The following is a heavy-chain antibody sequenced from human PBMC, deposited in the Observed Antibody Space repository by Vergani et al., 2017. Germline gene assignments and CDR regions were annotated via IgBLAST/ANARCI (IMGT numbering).Heavy chain of an antibody. CDR3: STYNVGASFS. Sequence: EVQLVESGGGLLKPGDHVRLSCAVSGLNFNDAWMTWVRQAPGKGLAWLGRVISKKDGGRADYSPHVKGTITISRDESKSTIYLDMNSLRSDDTATYYCSTYNVGASFSWGPGTRFTVSS. V-gene: IGHV3-15*01. D-gene: IGHD5-24*01. CDR2: VISKKDGGRA. CDR1: GLNFNDAW. J-gene: IGHJ4*02.